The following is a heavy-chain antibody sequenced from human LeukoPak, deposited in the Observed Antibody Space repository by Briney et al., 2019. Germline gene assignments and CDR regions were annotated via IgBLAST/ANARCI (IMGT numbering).Heavy chain of an antibody. CDR2: MYYTGST. J-gene: IGHJ4*02. CDR1: GGSITSYY. CDR3: ARRDGSGYYGYYFDH. V-gene: IGHV4-59*01. D-gene: IGHD3-22*01. Sequence: SETLSLTCTVSGGSITSYYWSWIRQPPGKGLEWIGYMYYTGSTNYNPSLKSRVTISEDTSKNQFSLRLSSVTAADTAVYYCARRDGSGYYGYYFDHWGQGTLVTVSS.